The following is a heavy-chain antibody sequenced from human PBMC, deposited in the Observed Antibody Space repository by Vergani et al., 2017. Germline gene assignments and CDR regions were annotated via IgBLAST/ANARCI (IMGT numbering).Heavy chain of an antibody. V-gene: IGHV5-51*01. CDR1: ESSFISNE. D-gene: IGHD2-21*01. Sequence: EVMLVQSGAEVKKPGASLKISCKYSESSFISNEIAWVRQMSGKGLQWMGNINPIDSKIAYSPSFKGQAIMSLDKSITTAYLQWRSLKASDTAIYYCTRHVPCGDGACLHFDHWGQGTQVTVSS. CDR2: INPIDSKI. J-gene: IGHJ4*02. CDR3: TRHVPCGDGACLHFDH.